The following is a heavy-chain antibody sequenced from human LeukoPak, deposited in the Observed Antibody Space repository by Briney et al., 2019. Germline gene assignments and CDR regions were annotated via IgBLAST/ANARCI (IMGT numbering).Heavy chain of an antibody. J-gene: IGHJ6*03. D-gene: IGHD2-21*02. CDR2: INPTSGGT. V-gene: IGHV1-2*02. Sequence: ASVKVSCKASGYTFTSYGISWVRQAPGQGLEWMGWINPTSGGTNYAQKFQGRVTMTRDTSISTAYMELSRLRSDDTAVYSCARGVTARGFYYYMDIWGRGTTVTISS. CDR3: ARGVTARGFYYYMDI. CDR1: GYTFTSYG.